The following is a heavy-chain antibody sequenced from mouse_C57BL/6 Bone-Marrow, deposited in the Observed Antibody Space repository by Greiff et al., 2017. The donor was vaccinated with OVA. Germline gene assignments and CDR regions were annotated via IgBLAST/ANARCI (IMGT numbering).Heavy chain of an antibody. CDR3: AREDGNWFAY. CDR1: GYSFTGYY. CDR2: INPSTGGT. V-gene: IGHV1-42*01. D-gene: IGHD2-1*01. Sequence: VQLQQSGPELVKPGASVKISCKASGYSFTGYYMNWVKQSPEKSLEWIGEINPSTGGTTYNQKFKGKATLTVDTSSSTAYMQLSSLTSEDSAVYYCAREDGNWFAYWGQGTLVTVSA. J-gene: IGHJ3*01.